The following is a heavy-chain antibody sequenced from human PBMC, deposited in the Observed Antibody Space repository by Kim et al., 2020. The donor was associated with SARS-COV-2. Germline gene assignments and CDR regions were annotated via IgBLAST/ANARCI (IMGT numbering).Heavy chain of an antibody. CDR2: IINNGGSA. CDR3: VKEAVGFYYYGMDV. J-gene: IGHJ6*02. Sequence: GGSLRLSCLASGFTFRSYTMHWVRQAPGKGLEYVSTIINNGGSANYADSVKGRFTISRDNSKNTLYLQMSSLRADDTAVYYCVKEAVGFYYYGMDVWGQGATV. V-gene: IGHV3-64D*09. CDR1: GFTFRSYT. D-gene: IGHD2-15*01.